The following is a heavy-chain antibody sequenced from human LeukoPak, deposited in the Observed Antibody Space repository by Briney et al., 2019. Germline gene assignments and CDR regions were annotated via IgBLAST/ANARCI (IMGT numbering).Heavy chain of an antibody. Sequence: PSETLSLTCTVSGGSISSSSYSWGWIRQPPGKGLEWIGTIYYSRSTYYNPSLKSRVTISVDTSKNQFSLKLSSVTAADTAVYYCARDFYDSSGYYHVDWGQGTLVTVSS. CDR3: ARDFYDSSGYYHVD. CDR2: IYYSRST. V-gene: IGHV4-39*07. D-gene: IGHD3-22*01. CDR1: GGSISSSSYS. J-gene: IGHJ4*02.